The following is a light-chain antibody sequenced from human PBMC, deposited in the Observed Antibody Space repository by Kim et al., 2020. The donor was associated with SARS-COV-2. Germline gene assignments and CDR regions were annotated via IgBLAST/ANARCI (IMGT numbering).Light chain of an antibody. CDR3: QQSFTIPLT. CDR2: AAA. Sequence: ASVGDRVTIACRASQNIATSLNWYQQTAGRAPNLLISAAATLYSGVPSRFSGNGSETDFSLTISSLRPEDFATYFCQQSFTIPLTFGHGTKVDIK. CDR1: QNIATS. V-gene: IGKV1-39*01. J-gene: IGKJ1*01.